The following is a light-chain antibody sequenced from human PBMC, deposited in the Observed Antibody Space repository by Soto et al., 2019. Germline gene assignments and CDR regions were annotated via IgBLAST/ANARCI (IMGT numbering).Light chain of an antibody. CDR3: QQYGSSPLT. Sequence: EIVLMQSPGTLSLSPGERATLSCRASQSVSSNSLAWYQQKPGQAPRLLIYGASSRATDIPGRFSGRGSGTDFTLTISRLQPEDFAVYYCQQYGSSPLTFGGGTKVEI. J-gene: IGKJ4*01. CDR2: GAS. CDR1: QSVSSNS. V-gene: IGKV3-20*01.